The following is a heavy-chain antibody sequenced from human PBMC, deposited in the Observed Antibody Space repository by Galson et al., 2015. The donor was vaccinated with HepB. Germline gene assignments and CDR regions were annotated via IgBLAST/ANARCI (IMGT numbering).Heavy chain of an antibody. J-gene: IGHJ5*02. CDR2: INPKSGDT. D-gene: IGHD3-10*01. CDR3: ARGGGRYCLDA. Sequence: SVKVSCKPSGYAFTDHYFHWVRQAPGQGLEWMGWINPKSGDTKYEQNFQGRVSMTRDTSVSLVSMELSSLRSDDTAVYYCARGGGRYCLDAWGQGALVIVSS. CDR1: GYAFTDHY. V-gene: IGHV1-2*02.